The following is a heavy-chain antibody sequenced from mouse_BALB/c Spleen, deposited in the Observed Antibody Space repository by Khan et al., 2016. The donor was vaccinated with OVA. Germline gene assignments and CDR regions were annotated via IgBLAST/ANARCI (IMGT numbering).Heavy chain of an antibody. J-gene: IGHJ2*01. V-gene: IGHV1-20*02. CDR3: ARIYGSDFDY. D-gene: IGHD1-1*01. CDR1: GYSFTGYF. CDR2: ITPHIGET. Sequence: VQLKESGPELVKPGASVKISCKASGYSFTGYFMNWVMQSHGKSLEWIGRITPHIGETFYNQKFKGKATLTVDESSSTAHMELRSLASEDSAVYYCARIYGSDFDYWGQGTTLTVSS.